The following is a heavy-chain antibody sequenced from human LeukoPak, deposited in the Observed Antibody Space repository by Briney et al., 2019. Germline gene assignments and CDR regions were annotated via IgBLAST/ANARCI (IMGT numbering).Heavy chain of an antibody. J-gene: IGHJ3*02. Sequence: GGSLRLSCAASGFTFSSYSMNWVRQAPGKGLEWVSSISSSSSYIYYADSVKGRFTISRDNAKNSLYLQMNSLRAEDTAVYYCASSKRGATTSAFDIWGQGTMVTVSS. CDR3: ASSKRGATTSAFDI. CDR2: ISSSSSYI. CDR1: GFTFSSYS. D-gene: IGHD1-26*01. V-gene: IGHV3-21*01.